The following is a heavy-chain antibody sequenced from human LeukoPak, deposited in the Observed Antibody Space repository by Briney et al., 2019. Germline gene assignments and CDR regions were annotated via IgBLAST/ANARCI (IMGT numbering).Heavy chain of an antibody. CDR3: ARGGEDYYDSSGYCLDY. D-gene: IGHD3-22*01. Sequence: ASVKVSCKASGGTFSNYAISWVRQAPGQGLEWMGWINPNSGGTNYAQKFQGRVTMTRDTSISTAYMELSRLRSDDTAVYYCARGGEDYYDSSGYCLDYWGQGTLVTVSS. CDR1: GGTFSNYA. V-gene: IGHV1-2*02. J-gene: IGHJ4*02. CDR2: INPNSGGT.